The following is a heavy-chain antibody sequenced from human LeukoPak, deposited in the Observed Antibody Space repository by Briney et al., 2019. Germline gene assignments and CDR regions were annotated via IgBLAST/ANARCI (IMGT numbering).Heavy chain of an antibody. D-gene: IGHD5-18*01. V-gene: IGHV3-53*04. CDR2: IYSGGST. Sequence: GGSLRLSCAASGFTFSSYWMSWVRQAPGKGLEWVSVIYSGGSTYYADSVKGRFTISRHNSKNTLYLQMNSLRAEDTAVYYCARTATAMVMGQGFDYWGQGTLVTVSS. CDR3: ARTATAMVMGQGFDY. J-gene: IGHJ4*02. CDR1: GFTFSSYW.